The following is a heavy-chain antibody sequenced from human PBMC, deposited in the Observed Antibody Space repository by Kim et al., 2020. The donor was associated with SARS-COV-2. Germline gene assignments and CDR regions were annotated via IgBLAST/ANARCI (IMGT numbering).Heavy chain of an antibody. CDR3: ARHAPIGYYYYYMDV. CDR2: IYYRGNT. D-gene: IGHD1-26*01. V-gene: IGHV4-39*01. Sequence: SETLSLTCTVAGGSISSGSYYWGWIRQPPGKGLEWIGFIYYRGNTYYNPSLKSRVTISVDTSNNQFSLNLSSVTAADTAVYYCARHAPIGYYYYYMDVWGKGTTVTVSS. CDR1: GGSISSGSYY. J-gene: IGHJ6*03.